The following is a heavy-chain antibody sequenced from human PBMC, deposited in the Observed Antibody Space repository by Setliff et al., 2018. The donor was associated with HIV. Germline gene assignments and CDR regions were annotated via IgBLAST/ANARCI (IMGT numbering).Heavy chain of an antibody. D-gene: IGHD6-19*01. Sequence: SETLSLTCAVYGVSFSGYYWNWLRQTPGKGLEWIGEIDHSGSTNYNPSLKGRVTISLDTSKNRFSLRLTSVTAADTAVYYCARGVYSSGWYLLTRLDPWGQGVLVTVSS. J-gene: IGHJ5*02. V-gene: IGHV4-34*01. CDR3: ARGVYSSGWYLLTRLDP. CDR2: IDHSGST. CDR1: GVSFSGYY.